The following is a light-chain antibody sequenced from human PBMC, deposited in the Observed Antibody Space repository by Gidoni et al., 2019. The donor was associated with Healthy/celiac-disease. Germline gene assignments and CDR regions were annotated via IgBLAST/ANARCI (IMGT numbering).Light chain of an antibody. CDR2: AAS. J-gene: IGKJ2*01. Sequence: DIQMTQSPYSLSASVGDRVTITCRASQSISSYLNWCQQKPGKAPKLLIYAASSLQSGVPSSFSGSGSGTDFTLTISSLQPEDFATYYFQQSYSTLYTFGPGTKLEIK. CDR1: QSISSY. V-gene: IGKV1-39*01. CDR3: QQSYSTLYT.